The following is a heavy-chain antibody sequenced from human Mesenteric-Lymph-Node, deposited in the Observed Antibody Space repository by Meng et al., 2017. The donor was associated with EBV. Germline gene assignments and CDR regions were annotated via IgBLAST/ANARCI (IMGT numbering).Heavy chain of an antibody. CDR2: IDHSGSN. J-gene: IGHJ4*02. Sequence: QVQLQQVGAGVLKPSETLSLTCAVYGGSFNDYSWTWIRQPPGKGLEWIGEIDHSGSNNYNPSLKSRVTMAVDTSKNQFSLKLASVTAADTAVYYCARVDYTKSLPFDYWGRGTLVTVSS. D-gene: IGHD2-2*02. V-gene: IGHV4-34*01. CDR3: ARVDYTKSLPFDY. CDR1: GGSFNDYS.